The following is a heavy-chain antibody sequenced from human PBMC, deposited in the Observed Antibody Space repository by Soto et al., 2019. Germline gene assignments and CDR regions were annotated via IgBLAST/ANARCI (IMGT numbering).Heavy chain of an antibody. D-gene: IGHD6-13*01. V-gene: IGHV3-48*03. CDR2: ISSSGTTK. CDR1: GFAFTSYE. Sequence: PGGPLRLSCSASGFAFTSYELNWVRQAPGKGLEWVSYISSSGTTKYYADSVKGRFTISRDSAKNSLYLQMNSLRAEDTAVYYCATRPPRRNIAAGYWGQGTLVTVSS. J-gene: IGHJ4*01. CDR3: ATRPPRRNIAAGY.